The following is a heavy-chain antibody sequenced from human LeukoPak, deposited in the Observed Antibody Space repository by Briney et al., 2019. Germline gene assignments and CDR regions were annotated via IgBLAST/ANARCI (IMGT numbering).Heavy chain of an antibody. CDR3: ARADRSDYYSAPNAFDI. V-gene: IGHV4-59*11. J-gene: IGHJ3*02. CDR2: IDYSGST. D-gene: IGHD3-22*01. Sequence: SETLSVTCTVSGGSISSHFWSWIRQSPEKGLEWIGHIDYSGSTNSNPSLKSRVTMSVDTSKNQFSLRLSSVTAADTAVYFCARADRSDYYSAPNAFDIWGQGTMVAVSS. CDR1: GGSISSHF.